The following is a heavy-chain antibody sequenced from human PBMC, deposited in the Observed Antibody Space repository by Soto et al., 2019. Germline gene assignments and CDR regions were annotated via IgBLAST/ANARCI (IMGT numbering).Heavy chain of an antibody. Sequence: SETLSLTCTVTGGSISSTIYYWGWIRQPPGKGLEWIGYIYYRGNTYYNPSLKSRVTISVDTSKNQFSLKLSSVTAADTAVYYCARDSSGYYYFDYWGQGTLVTVSS. J-gene: IGHJ4*02. V-gene: IGHV4-31*03. D-gene: IGHD3-22*01. CDR1: GGSISSTIYY. CDR2: IYYRGNT. CDR3: ARDSSGYYYFDY.